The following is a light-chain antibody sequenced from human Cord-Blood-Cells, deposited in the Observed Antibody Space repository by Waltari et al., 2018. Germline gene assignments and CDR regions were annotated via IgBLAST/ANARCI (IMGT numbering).Light chain of an antibody. J-gene: IGKJ2*03. V-gene: IGKV3-15*01. CDR2: GAS. Sequence: EIVMTQSPATLSVSPGERATLSCRASQSVSSNFAWYQHKPGQAPSLLIYGASTRATVIPARFSGSVSGTEFTLTVSSLQSEDFAVYYCQQYNNWPPKVSFGQGTKLEIK. CDR1: QSVSSN. CDR3: QQYNNWPPKVS.